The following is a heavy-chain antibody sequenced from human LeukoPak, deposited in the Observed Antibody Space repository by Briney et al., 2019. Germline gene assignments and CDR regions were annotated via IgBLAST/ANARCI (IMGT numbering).Heavy chain of an antibody. V-gene: IGHV1-69*13. CDR2: IIPISGTT. CDR1: GGTFNSYA. Sequence: GASVKVSCKASGGTFNSYAISWVRQAPGQGLEWMGGIIPISGTTNYAQKFQDRVRITADESTTTAYLELSSLRSEDTAVYYCARGYSSSWYGTRGSYYYYMDVWGKGTTVTVSS. CDR3: ARGYSSSWYGTRGSYYYYMDV. J-gene: IGHJ6*03. D-gene: IGHD6-13*01.